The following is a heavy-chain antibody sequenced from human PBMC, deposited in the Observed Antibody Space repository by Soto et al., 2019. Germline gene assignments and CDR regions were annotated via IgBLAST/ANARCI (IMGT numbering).Heavy chain of an antibody. J-gene: IGHJ3*02. V-gene: IGHV1-2*04. CDR3: ARDPRPGVSGFIGYNRAPAFDI. Sequence: ASVKVSCKASGYTFTGYYMHWVRQAPGQGLEWMGWINPNSGGTNYAQKFQGWVTMTRDTSISTAYMGLSRLRSDDTAVYYCARDPRPGVSGFIGYNRAPAFDIWGQGTMVTVSS. CDR2: INPNSGGT. CDR1: GYTFTGYY. D-gene: IGHD5-18*01.